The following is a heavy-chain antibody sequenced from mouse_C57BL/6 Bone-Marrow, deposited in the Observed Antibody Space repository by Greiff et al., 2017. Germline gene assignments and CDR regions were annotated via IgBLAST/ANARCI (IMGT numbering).Heavy chain of an antibody. Sequence: EVRGEESGPGLGKPSQTGSSTCPFTGISIPTGNYRWSWIRQFRGNKLGRIGYIYYSGTITYNPSLTSPTTIPSDTPKNQFFRKMNSLTAEDTSTYCGAREGIYDRYYDYFDYWGQGTTLTVSS. D-gene: IGHD2-3*01. J-gene: IGHJ2*01. CDR1: GISIPTGNYR. CDR2: IYYSGTI. CDR3: AREGIYDRYYDYFDY. V-gene: IGHV3-5*01.